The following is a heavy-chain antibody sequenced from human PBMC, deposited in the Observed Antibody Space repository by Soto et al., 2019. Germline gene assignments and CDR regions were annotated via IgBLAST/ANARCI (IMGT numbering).Heavy chain of an antibody. D-gene: IGHD3-22*01. V-gene: IGHV3-23*01. CDR1: GFTFSSYA. J-gene: IGHJ4*02. CDR3: AKDQDYYDSSGYYYFFPPLDY. CDR2: ISGSGGST. Sequence: GGSLRLSCAASGFTFSSYAISWVRQAPGKGLEWVSAISGSGGSTYYADSVKGRFTISRDNSKNTLYLQMNSLRAEDTAVYYCAKDQDYYDSSGYYYFFPPLDYWGQGTLVTVSS.